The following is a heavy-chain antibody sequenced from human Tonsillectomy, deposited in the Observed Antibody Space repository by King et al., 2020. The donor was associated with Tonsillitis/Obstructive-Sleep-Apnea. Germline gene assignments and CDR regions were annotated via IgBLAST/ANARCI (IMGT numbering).Heavy chain of an antibody. V-gene: IGHV4-59*01. J-gene: IGHJ3*02. D-gene: IGHD3-16*01. CDR1: GGPISSFY. CDR2: IYYSGNT. CDR3: ARDLVLEAGGDAFDI. Sequence: VQLQESGPGLVKPSETLSLTCTVSGGPISSFYWSWIRQPPGKGLEWIGYIYYSGNTNYNPSLKSRVTISVDTSENQFSLKLSSVTGADTAVYYCARDLVLEAGGDAFDIWGQGTMVTVSS.